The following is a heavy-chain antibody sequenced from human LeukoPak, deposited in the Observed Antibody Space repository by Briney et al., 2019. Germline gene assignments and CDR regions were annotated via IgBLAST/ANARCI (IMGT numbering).Heavy chain of an antibody. CDR3: ATDVYYYDSSGYYTFDY. D-gene: IGHD3-22*01. Sequence: ASVTVSCTASGYTFTGYYMHWLRQAPGQGLEWMGWINPNTGGTNYAQNFQGRVTITRDKSISTAYMELSSLRSEDTAVYYCATDVYYYDSSGYYTFDYWGQGTLVTVSS. V-gene: IGHV1-2*02. CDR2: INPNTGGT. J-gene: IGHJ4*02. CDR1: GYTFTGYY.